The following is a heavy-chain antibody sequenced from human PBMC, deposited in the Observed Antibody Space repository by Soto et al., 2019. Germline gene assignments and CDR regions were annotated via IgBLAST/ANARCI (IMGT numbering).Heavy chain of an antibody. J-gene: IGHJ5*02. CDR2: IYYSGST. Sequence: SETLSLTCTVSGGSVSSGSYYWSWIRQPPGKGREWIGYIYYSGSTNYNPSLKSRVTISVDTSKNQFSLKLSSVTAADTAVYYWARDTGIVVVPAAIRIRGNWFDPWGQGTLVTVSS. V-gene: IGHV4-61*01. CDR3: ARDTGIVVVPAAIRIRGNWFDP. D-gene: IGHD2-2*02. CDR1: GGSVSSGSYY.